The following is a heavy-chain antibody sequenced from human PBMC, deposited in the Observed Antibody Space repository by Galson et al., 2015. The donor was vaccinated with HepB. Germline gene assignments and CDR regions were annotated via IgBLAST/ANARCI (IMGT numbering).Heavy chain of an antibody. Sequence: SVKVSCKASGYTFTGYYMHWVRQAPGQGLEWMGWINPNSGGTNYAQKFQGWVTMTRDTSISTAYMELSGLRSDDTAVYYCSIGGVVILGRVANYMDVWGKGTTVNVS. V-gene: IGHV1-2*04. J-gene: IGHJ6*03. CDR1: GYTFTGYY. CDR3: SIGGVVILGRVANYMDV. D-gene: IGHD3-3*01. CDR2: INPNSGGT.